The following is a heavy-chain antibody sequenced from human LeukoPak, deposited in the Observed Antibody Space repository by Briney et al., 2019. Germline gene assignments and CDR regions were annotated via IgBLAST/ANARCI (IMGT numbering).Heavy chain of an antibody. CDR1: GFTFSSYW. V-gene: IGHV3-74*03. Sequence: GGSLRLSCAVSGFTFSSYWMHWVRHAPGKGLVWVSRIHSDGSSRKYADSVRGRFTISRDNAKKTLYLQMNSLRAEDTAVYFCARDDAAPGIIFDYWGQGTLVTVSS. J-gene: IGHJ4*02. CDR3: ARDDAAPGIIFDY. D-gene: IGHD6-13*01. CDR2: IHSDGSSR.